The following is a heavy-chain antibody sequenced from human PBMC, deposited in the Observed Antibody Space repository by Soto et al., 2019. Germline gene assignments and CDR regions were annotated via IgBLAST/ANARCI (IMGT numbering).Heavy chain of an antibody. J-gene: IGHJ4*02. CDR2: IYYSGST. V-gene: IGHV4-59*08. D-gene: IGHD3-10*01. CDR1: GGSISSYY. Sequence: SETLSLTCTVSGGSISSYYWSWIRQPPGKGLEWIGYIYYSGSTNYNPSLKSRVTISVDTSKNQFSLKLSSVTAADTAVYYCARHRSWFGDSDYWGQGTLVTVSS. CDR3: ARHRSWFGDSDY.